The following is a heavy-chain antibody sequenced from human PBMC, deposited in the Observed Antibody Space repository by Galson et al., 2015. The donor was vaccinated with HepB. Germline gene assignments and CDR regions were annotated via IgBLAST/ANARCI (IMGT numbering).Heavy chain of an antibody. V-gene: IGHV3-30*04. D-gene: IGHD4-17*01. CDR1: GFTFSANA. CDR2: ISYDGSNK. J-gene: IGHJ4*02. Sequence: SLRLSCAASGFTFSANAMHWVRQAPGKGLEWVAVISYDGSNKYYADSVKGRFTISRDNSKNTLYLQMNSLRPDDTAVYYCARDPSQDGYLDYWGQGTLVAVSS. CDR3: ARDPSQDGYLDY.